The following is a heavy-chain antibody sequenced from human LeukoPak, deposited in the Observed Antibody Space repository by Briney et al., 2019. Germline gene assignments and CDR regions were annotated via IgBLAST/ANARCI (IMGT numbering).Heavy chain of an antibody. V-gene: IGHV4-39*01. CDR1: GGSISSSSYY. CDR2: IYYSGST. CDR3: ARQLNYCSSTSCFSSSNWFDP. D-gene: IGHD2-2*01. J-gene: IGHJ5*02. Sequence: PSETLSLTCTVSGGSISSSSYYWGWIRQPPGKGLEWIGSIYYSGSTYYNPSLKSRVTISVDTSKNQFSLKLSSVTAADTAVYYCARQLNYCSSTSCFSSSNWFDPWGQGTLVTVSP.